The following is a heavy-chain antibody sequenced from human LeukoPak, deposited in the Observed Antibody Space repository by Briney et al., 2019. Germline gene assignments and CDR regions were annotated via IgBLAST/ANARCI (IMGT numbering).Heavy chain of an antibody. CDR1: GFTFSSYW. Sequence: GGSLRLSCAASGFTFSSYWMSWVRQAPGKGLEWVSYISSSSSTIYYADSVKGRFTISRDNAKNSLYLQMNSLRAEDTAVYYCASGEFRWAFDIWGQGTMVTVSS. V-gene: IGHV3-48*04. CDR3: ASGEFRWAFDI. D-gene: IGHD7-27*01. J-gene: IGHJ3*02. CDR2: ISSSSSTI.